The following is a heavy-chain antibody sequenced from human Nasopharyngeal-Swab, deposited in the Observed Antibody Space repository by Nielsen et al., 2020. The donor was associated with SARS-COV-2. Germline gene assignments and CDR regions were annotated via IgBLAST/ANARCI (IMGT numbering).Heavy chain of an antibody. CDR1: GYTFTSYG. CDR2: ISAYNDNT. V-gene: IGHV1-18*01. D-gene: IGHD3-10*01. Sequence: ASVKVSCKASGYTFTSYGISWVRQAPGQGLEWMGWISAYNDNTNYAQKLQGRVTMTTDTSTSTAYMELRSLRSDDTAVYYCATEFYGSGSYYSNWFDPWGQGTLVTVSS. CDR3: ATEFYGSGSYYSNWFDP. J-gene: IGHJ5*02.